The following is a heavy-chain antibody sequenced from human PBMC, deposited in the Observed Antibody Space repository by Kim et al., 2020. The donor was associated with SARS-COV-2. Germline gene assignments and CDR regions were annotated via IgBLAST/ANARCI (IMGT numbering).Heavy chain of an antibody. CDR2: IYYSGST. J-gene: IGHJ4*02. CDR1: GGSISSYY. D-gene: IGHD3-3*01. V-gene: IGHV4-59*08. CDR3: ARSHTRPIFGVVTPFDY. Sequence: SETLSLTCTVSGGSISSYYWSWIRQPPGKGLEWIGYIYYSGSTNYNPSLKSRVTTSVDTSKNQFSLKLSSVTAADTAVYYCARSHTRPIFGVVTPFDYWGQGTLVTVSS.